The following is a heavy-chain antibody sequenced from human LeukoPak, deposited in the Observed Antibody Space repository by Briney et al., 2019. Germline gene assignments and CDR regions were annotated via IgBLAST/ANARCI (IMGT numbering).Heavy chain of an antibody. CDR2: IYYSGST. Sequence: SETLSLTCTVSGGSISSSSYYWGWIRQPPGKGLEWIGSIYYSGSTYYNPSLKSRVTISVDTSKNQFALKLSSVTAADTAVYYCARRLAGTEDYWGQGTLVTVSS. D-gene: IGHD6-13*01. V-gene: IGHV4-39*01. CDR1: GGSISSSSYY. CDR3: ARRLAGTEDY. J-gene: IGHJ4*02.